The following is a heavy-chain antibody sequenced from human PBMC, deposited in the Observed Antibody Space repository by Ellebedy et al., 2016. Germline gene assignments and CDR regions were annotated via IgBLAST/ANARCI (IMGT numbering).Heavy chain of an antibody. Sequence: ASVKVSCKGSGHSFTNYWFGWVRQVPGEGLEWMAIIHPGNSDTRYSPSFQGQVTISADNSISTAYLQWSSLKASDTAIYHCAATSAGNYFWDYWGQGTLVTVSS. J-gene: IGHJ4*02. CDR3: AATSAGNYFWDY. D-gene: IGHD1-26*01. CDR2: IHPGNSDT. V-gene: IGHV5-51*01. CDR1: GHSFTNYW.